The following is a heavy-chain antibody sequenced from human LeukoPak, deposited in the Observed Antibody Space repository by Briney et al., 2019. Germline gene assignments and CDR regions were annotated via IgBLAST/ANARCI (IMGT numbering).Heavy chain of an antibody. J-gene: IGHJ3*02. CDR1: GFTVSSNY. Sequence: GGSLRLSCAASGFTVSSNYMSWVRQAPGKGLEWVSVIYADGSTYYADSVKGRFTTPRDNSKNTLYLQMNSLRAEDTAVYYCARPSASSGSYYTDAFDIWGQGTMVTVSS. D-gene: IGHD3-10*01. V-gene: IGHV3-53*01. CDR2: IYADGST. CDR3: ARPSASSGSYYTDAFDI.